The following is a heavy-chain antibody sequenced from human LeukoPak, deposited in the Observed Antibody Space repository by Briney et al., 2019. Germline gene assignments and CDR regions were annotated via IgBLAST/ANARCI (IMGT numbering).Heavy chain of an antibody. CDR2: ISGSGGST. Sequence: PGGSLRLSCAASGSTFSTYAMTWVRQAPGKGLEWVSDISGSGGSTYYADSVKGRFTISRDNSRNTVSLQMNSLRAEDTAVYYCARNGEFYYYMDVWGKGTTVTVSS. CDR1: GSTFSTYA. D-gene: IGHD3-10*01. J-gene: IGHJ6*03. CDR3: ARNGEFYYYMDV. V-gene: IGHV3-23*01.